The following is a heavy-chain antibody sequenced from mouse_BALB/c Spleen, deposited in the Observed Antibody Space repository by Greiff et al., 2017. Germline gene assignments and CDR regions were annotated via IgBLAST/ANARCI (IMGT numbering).Heavy chain of an antibody. J-gene: IGHJ3*01. CDR2: IRLKSNNYAT. D-gene: IGHD2-4*01. V-gene: IGHV6-6*02. CDR3: TVIYYDYDVFAY. Sequence: EVKLMESGGGLVQPGGSMKLSCVASGFTFSNYWMNWVRQSPEQGLEWVAEIRLKSNNYATHYAESVKGRFTISRDDSKSSVYLQMNNLRAEDTGIYYCTVIYYDYDVFAYWGQGTLVTVAA. CDR1: GFTFSNYW.